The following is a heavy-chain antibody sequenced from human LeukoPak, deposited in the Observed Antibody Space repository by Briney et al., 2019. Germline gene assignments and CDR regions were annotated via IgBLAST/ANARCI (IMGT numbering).Heavy chain of an antibody. J-gene: IGHJ4*02. CDR2: ISGSGGST. D-gene: IGHD6-19*01. V-gene: IGHV3-23*01. CDR3: ARSSGWYTGFDY. CDR1: GFTFSNYA. Sequence: PGGSLRLSCAASGFTFSNYALSWVRQAPGKGLEWVSDISGSGGSTYYADSVKGRFTISRDNAKNSLYLQMNSLRAEDTAVYYCARSSGWYTGFDYWGQGTLVTVSS.